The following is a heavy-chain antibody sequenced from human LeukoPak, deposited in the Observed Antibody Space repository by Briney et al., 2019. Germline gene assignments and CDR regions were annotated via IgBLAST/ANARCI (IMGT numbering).Heavy chain of an antibody. CDR1: GGSMTTYY. D-gene: IGHD6-19*01. CDR3: AREQWLNSYYFDS. Sequence: PSETLSLTCTVSGGSMTTYYWSWIRQSPEKGLEWIGDIYYSGDTSSNPSLRSRITMSLDKSKRQFPLKVSSVTAADTAVYYCAREQWLNSYYFDSWGQGTLVTVSS. CDR2: IYYSGDT. J-gene: IGHJ4*02. V-gene: IGHV4-59*01.